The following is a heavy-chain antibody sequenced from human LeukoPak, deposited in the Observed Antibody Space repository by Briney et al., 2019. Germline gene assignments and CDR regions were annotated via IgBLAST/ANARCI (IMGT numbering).Heavy chain of an antibody. CDR3: AKGRRDGYNHFDS. J-gene: IGHJ4*02. D-gene: IGHD5-24*01. CDR2: ISAGATT. Sequence: PGGSLRLSCGASGFTFTTYPLSWVRQAPGKGLEWVSGISAGATTYYADSVKGRFTISRDNSKNTVYLQMNSLRADDSAIYYCAKGRRDGYNHFDSWGQGTLVTVSS. V-gene: IGHV3-23*01. CDR1: GFTFTTYP.